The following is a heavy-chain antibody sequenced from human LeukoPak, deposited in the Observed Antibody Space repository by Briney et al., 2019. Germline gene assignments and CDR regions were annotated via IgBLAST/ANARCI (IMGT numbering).Heavy chain of an antibody. V-gene: IGHV3-23*01. CDR3: AKDVLGGSGSFDY. CDR1: GFTFTSYS. J-gene: IGHJ4*02. Sequence: GGSLRLSCAASGFTFTSYSMNWVRQAPGKGLEWVSTISGGGGSTYYADSVKGRFTISRDNSKNTLYLQVNSLRAEDTAVYYCAKDVLGGSGSFDYWGQGTLVTVSS. CDR2: ISGGGGST. D-gene: IGHD3-10*01.